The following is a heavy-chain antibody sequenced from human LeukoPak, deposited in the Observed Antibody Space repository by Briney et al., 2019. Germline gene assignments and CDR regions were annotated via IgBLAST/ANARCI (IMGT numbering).Heavy chain of an antibody. CDR1: GFTFSGYW. V-gene: IGHV3-74*01. CDR3: VRGAVGTGVWFDP. Sequence: PGGSLSLSCAASGFTFSGYWMHWVRQAPGKGGEGVSRIDIDGATTNYADSVKGRFTISRDNAKNTLHLQMNSLRADDTAVYYCVRGAVGTGVWFDPWGRGTLVTVSS. CDR2: IDIDGATT. J-gene: IGHJ5*02. D-gene: IGHD1-26*01.